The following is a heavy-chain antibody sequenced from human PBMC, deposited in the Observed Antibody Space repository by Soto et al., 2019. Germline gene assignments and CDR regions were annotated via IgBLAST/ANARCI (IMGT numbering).Heavy chain of an antibody. CDR3: ARGVVEASGSYYNWFDP. D-gene: IGHD3-10*01. J-gene: IGHJ5*02. CDR1: GGSFSGYY. CDR2: INHSGST. V-gene: IGHV4-34*01. Sequence: QVQLQQWGTGLLKPSETLSLTCAVYGGSFSGYYWSWIRQPPGKGLEWIGEINHSGSTNYNPSLKSRVTISVDTSKNQFSLKLSSVTAADTAVYYCARGVVEASGSYYNWFDPWGQGTLVTVSS.